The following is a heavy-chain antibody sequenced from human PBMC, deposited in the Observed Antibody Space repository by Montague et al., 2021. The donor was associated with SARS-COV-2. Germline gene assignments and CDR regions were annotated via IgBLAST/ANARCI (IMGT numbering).Heavy chain of an antibody. Sequence: SLRLSCAASGFTFSYYAMSWVRQAPGKGLEWVSTISGSGGTTYYADSVKGRFTISRDNSKNTQYLRMNSLRAEDTAVYYCAKAHYYGSSGYYFWGQGTLVTVSS. CDR1: GFTFSYYA. J-gene: IGHJ4*02. D-gene: IGHD3-22*01. CDR3: AKAHYYGSSGYYF. V-gene: IGHV3-23*01. CDR2: ISGSGGTT.